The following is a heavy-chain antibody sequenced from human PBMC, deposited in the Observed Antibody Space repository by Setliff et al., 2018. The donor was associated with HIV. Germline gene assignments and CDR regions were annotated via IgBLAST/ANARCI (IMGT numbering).Heavy chain of an antibody. CDR3: ARGGLYDSGGYYPPPAGRIDS. D-gene: IGHD3-22*01. J-gene: IGHJ4*02. Sequence: GESLKISCRVSGYSFTSYWIAWVRQMPGRGLEWMGNIYPGDSETRYSPSFVGQVTFSVDKSVNTAYLQRRSLKASDTAMYYCARGGLYDSGGYYPPPAGRIDSWGPGTLVTASS. CDR2: IYPGDSET. V-gene: IGHV5-51*01. CDR1: GYSFTSYW.